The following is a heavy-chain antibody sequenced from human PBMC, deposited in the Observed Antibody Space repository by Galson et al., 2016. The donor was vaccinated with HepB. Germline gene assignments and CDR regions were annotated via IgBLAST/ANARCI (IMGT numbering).Heavy chain of an antibody. CDR3: ARGDSSGSWYNSHYYFDY. D-gene: IGHD6-19*01. CDR2: IYYSGST. V-gene: IGHV4-31*03. CDR1: GGSISSGGYY. Sequence: TLSLTCTVSGGSISSGGYYWSWIRQHPGKGLEWIGYIYYSGSTYYNPSLKSRVTISVDTSKNQFSLKLSSVTAADTAVYYCARGDSSGSWYNSHYYFDYWGQGTLVTVSS. J-gene: IGHJ4*02.